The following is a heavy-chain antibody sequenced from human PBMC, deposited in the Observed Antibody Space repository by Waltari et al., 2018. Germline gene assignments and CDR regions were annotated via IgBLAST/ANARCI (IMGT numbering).Heavy chain of an antibody. CDR3: AKDWGGGTYTWAD. CDR1: GFTFSDSY. J-gene: IGHJ4*02. D-gene: IGHD3-16*01. CDR2: NSSSSRYT. Sequence: QVQLVESGGGLVKPGGSLTLSCAASGFTFSDSYMSWIRQAPGKVLEWISYNSSSSRYTQSADSVKGRFTISRDNAKNSLYLRMNRLRVEDTAVYYCAKDWGGGTYTWADWGQGTLVTVSS. V-gene: IGHV3-11*06.